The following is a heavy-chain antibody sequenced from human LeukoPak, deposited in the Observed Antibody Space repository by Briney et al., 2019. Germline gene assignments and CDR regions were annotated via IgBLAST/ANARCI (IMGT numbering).Heavy chain of an antibody. J-gene: IGHJ4*02. Sequence: GGSLRLSCAPSGFTFSTYAMTWVRQAPGQGLEWVSAISGSGGSTYYVDSVKGRFTISRDNSKNTLYLQMISLRAEDTAVYYCASGYSSSWATFDYWGRGTLVTVSS. CDR2: ISGSGGST. V-gene: IGHV3-23*01. CDR1: GFTFSTYA. D-gene: IGHD6-13*01. CDR3: ASGYSSSWATFDY.